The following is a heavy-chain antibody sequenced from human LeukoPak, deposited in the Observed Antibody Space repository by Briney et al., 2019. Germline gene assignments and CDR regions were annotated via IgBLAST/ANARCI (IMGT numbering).Heavy chain of an antibody. J-gene: IGHJ4*02. D-gene: IGHD3-10*01. CDR2: IYHSGST. V-gene: IGHV4-4*02. CDR1: GGSISSSNW. CDR3: ARALRVTKTYFDY. Sequence: SGTLSLTCAVSGGSISSSNWWSWVRQPPGKGLEWIGEIYHSGSTNYNPSLKSRVTISVDTSKNQFSLKLSSVTAADTAVYYCARALRVTKTYFDYWGQGTLVTVSS.